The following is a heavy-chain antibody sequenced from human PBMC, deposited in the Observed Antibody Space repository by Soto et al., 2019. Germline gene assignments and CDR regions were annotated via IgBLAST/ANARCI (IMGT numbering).Heavy chain of an antibody. Sequence: PGGSLRLSCAASGFTFSSYAMSWVRQAPGKGLEWVSAISGSGVNTYYADSVKGRFTISRDSSKNTLYLQMNSLRAEDTAVYYCAKDHRSSGSGSYLEFDYWGQGTLVTVSS. J-gene: IGHJ4*02. D-gene: IGHD3-10*01. V-gene: IGHV3-23*01. CDR3: AKDHRSSGSGSYLEFDY. CDR2: ISGSGVNT. CDR1: GFTFSSYA.